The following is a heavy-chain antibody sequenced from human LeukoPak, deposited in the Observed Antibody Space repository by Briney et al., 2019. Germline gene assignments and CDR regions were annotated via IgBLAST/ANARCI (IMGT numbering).Heavy chain of an antibody. CDR2: ISSSSSYI. J-gene: IGHJ3*02. Sequence: GGSLRLSCAASGFTFSSYSMNWVRQAPGKGLGWVSSISSSSSYIYYADSVKGRFTISRDNAKNSLYLQMNSLRAEDTAVYYCARGKSAALGAFDIWGQGTMVTVSS. CDR1: GFTFSSYS. CDR3: ARGKSAALGAFDI. V-gene: IGHV3-21*01. D-gene: IGHD2-2*01.